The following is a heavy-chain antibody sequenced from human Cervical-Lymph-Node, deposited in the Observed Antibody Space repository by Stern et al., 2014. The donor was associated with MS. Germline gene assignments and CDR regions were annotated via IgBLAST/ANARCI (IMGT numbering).Heavy chain of an antibody. CDR2: SSGSGGST. CDR3: AKSTVTSLSDY. V-gene: IGHV3-23*04. Sequence: VQLVESGGGLVKPGGPLRLSCAASGFPFRSYAMSWVRQAQGKGLEWVSASSGSGGSTYYADSVKGRFTISRDNSKNTLYLQMNSLRAEDTAVYYCAKSTVTSLSDYWGQGTLVTVSS. D-gene: IGHD4-17*01. CDR1: GFPFRSYA. J-gene: IGHJ4*02.